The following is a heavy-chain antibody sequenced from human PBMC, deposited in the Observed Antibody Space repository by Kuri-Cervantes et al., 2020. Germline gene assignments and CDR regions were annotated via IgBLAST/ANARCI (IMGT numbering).Heavy chain of an antibody. CDR3: ARVPRYYDSSDQNAFDI. Sequence: SETLSLTCAVDGGSFSGYYWSWIRQPPGKGLEWIGEINHSGSTNYNPSLRSRVTISVDTSKNQFSLKLSSVTAADTAVYYCARVPRYYDSSDQNAFDIWGQGTMVTVSS. D-gene: IGHD3-22*01. CDR2: INHSGST. CDR1: GGSFSGYY. J-gene: IGHJ3*02. V-gene: IGHV4-34*01.